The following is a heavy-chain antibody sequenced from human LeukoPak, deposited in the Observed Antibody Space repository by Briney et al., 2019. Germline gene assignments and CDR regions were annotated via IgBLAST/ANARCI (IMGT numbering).Heavy chain of an antibody. CDR1: GYTFTSYD. CDR3: ARTSTIAAADTSFEY. J-gene: IGHJ4*02. D-gene: IGHD6-13*01. CDR2: MNPNSGNT. V-gene: IGHV1-8*01. Sequence: ASVKVSCKASGYTFTSYDINWVRQATGQGLEWMGWMNPNSGNTGYAQKFQGRVTMTRNTSISTAYMELSSLRSEDTAVYYCARTSTIAAADTSFEYWGQGTLVTVSS.